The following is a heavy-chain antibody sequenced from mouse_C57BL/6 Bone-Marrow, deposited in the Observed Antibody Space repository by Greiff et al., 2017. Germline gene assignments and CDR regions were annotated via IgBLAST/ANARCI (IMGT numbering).Heavy chain of an antibody. Sequence: EVKLVESGGGLVQPGGSLSLSCAASGFTFTDYYMSWVRQPPGKALAWLGFIRNKANGYTTEYSASVKGRFTISRDNSQSILYLQLNALRAEDSATYYCARYGPTHDVGRFITTDYYFDYWGQGTTLTVSS. CDR3: ARYGPTHDVGRFITTDYYFDY. CDR1: GFTFTDYY. J-gene: IGHJ2*01. D-gene: IGHD1-1*01. V-gene: IGHV7-3*01. CDR2: IRNKANGYTT.